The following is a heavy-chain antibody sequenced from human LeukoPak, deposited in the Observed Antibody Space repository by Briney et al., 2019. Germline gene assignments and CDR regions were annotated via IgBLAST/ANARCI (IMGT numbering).Heavy chain of an antibody. CDR3: AKQAPFMDV. J-gene: IGHJ6*02. Sequence: PGGSLRLSCAASGFTFSSYGIIWFRQAPEKGLEWVAVISYDGSNKYYADSVKGRFTISRDNSKNTLYLQMNSLRAEDTAVYYCAKQAPFMDVWGQGTTVTVSS. CDR1: GFTFSSYG. CDR2: ISYDGSNK. V-gene: IGHV3-30*18.